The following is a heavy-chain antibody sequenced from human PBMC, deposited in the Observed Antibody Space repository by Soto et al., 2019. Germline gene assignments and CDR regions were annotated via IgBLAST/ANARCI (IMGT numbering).Heavy chain of an antibody. Sequence: QITLKESGPTLVKPTQPLTLTCTFSGFSLSTSGVGVGWIRQPPGKALEWLALIYWNDDKRYSPSLKSKLTNTKHTSKNQVVLTRTNMDPVDTATYDCAHSHYDDRAYYYYGMDVWGQGTTVTVFS. D-gene: IGHD3-16*01. CDR3: AHSHYDDRAYYYYGMDV. CDR1: GFSLSTSGVG. CDR2: IYWNDDK. V-gene: IGHV2-5*01. J-gene: IGHJ6*02.